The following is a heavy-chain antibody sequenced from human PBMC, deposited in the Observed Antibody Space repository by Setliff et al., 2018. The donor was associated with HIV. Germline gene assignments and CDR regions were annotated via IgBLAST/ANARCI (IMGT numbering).Heavy chain of an antibody. Sequence: PSETLSLTCTVSGGSISSHYWTWIRQPPGKGLEWIGYIYYSGSTNCNPSLKSQVTISIDMSKIHFSLKLSSVSAADTALYYRARGGKRAFDIWGQGAMVTVSS. CDR2: IYYSGST. J-gene: IGHJ3*02. V-gene: IGHV4-59*11. CDR3: ARGGKRAFDI. CDR1: GGSISSHY.